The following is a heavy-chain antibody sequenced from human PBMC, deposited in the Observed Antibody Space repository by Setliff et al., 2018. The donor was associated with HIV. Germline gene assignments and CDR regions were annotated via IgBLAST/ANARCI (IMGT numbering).Heavy chain of an antibody. CDR1: GDTFTSYA. CDR2: INTNTGKP. CDR3: ARDRGLGYQLLLKYAFNI. Sequence: RASVKVSCKASGDTFTSYAMNWVRQAPGQGLEWMGWINTNTGKPTYAQGFTGRFVFSLDTYVSTAYLQISSLKAEDTAVYYCARDRGLGYQLLLKYAFNIWGQGTMVTVSS. V-gene: IGHV7-4-1*02. D-gene: IGHD2-2*01. J-gene: IGHJ3*02.